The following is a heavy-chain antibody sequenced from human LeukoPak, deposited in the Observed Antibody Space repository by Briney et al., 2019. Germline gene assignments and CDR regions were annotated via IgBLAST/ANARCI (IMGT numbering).Heavy chain of an antibody. J-gene: IGHJ4*02. CDR2: IYPGDPDT. D-gene: IGHD3-9*01. Sequence: GEPLNISCKCSGYSFTSYCIGWVRQMPGKGLEGMGVIYPGDPDTRYSPSLQGQVTISAAKSISPASLQWSSLTASGTAMYYCARYFGKAYYFDYWGQGTLVTVSS. CDR1: GYSFTSYC. V-gene: IGHV5-51*01. CDR3: ARYFGKAYYFDY.